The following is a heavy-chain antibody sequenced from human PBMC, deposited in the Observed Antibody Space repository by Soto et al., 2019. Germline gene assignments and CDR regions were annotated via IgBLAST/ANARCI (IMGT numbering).Heavy chain of an antibody. J-gene: IGHJ4*02. CDR3: ARALAADGDF. CDR2: IKQDGSET. D-gene: IGHD6-13*01. CDR1: GFSFSTDW. V-gene: IGHV3-7*01. Sequence: EVQLVESGGGFVQPGGSLRLSCAASGFSFSTDWMHWVRQAPGKGLEWVANIKQDGSETYYVDSVKVRFTIARDNAKNSLFLQMNGLRAEDTALYYCARALAADGDFWGQVTLVTVSS.